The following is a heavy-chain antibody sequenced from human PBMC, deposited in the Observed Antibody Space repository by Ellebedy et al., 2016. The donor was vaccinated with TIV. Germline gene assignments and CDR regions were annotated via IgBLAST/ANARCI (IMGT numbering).Heavy chain of an antibody. Sequence: PGGSLRLSCKGSGSSFTSYWIGCVRQLPGKGLEWMGIIYPGDSDTRYSPSFQGQVTISADKSISTAYLQWSSLKASDTAMYYCASPSGYDAFDIWGQGTMVTVSS. CDR2: IYPGDSDT. J-gene: IGHJ3*02. V-gene: IGHV5-51*01. CDR1: GSSFTSYW. D-gene: IGHD5-12*01. CDR3: ASPSGYDAFDI.